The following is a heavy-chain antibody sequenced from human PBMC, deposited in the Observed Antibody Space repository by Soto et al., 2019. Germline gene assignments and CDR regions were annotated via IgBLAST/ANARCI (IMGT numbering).Heavy chain of an antibody. CDR3: ARYCAGNACYSRHYYAMDV. D-gene: IGHD2-21*02. Sequence: QVQLVQSAGEVKKPGASAIVSCQASGYTFRNYIIAWLRQAPGQGFEWMGWTSPYNGNTNYARQFPGRVTLTTDTSTSAVYLELRNLGSDDAATYFCARYCAGNACYSRHYYAMDVWGQGTTVSVSS. J-gene: IGHJ6*02. V-gene: IGHV1-18*01. CDR1: GYTFRNYI. CDR2: TSPYNGNT.